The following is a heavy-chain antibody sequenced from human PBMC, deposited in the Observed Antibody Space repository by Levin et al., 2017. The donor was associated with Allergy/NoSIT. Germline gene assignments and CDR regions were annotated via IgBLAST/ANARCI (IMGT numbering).Heavy chain of an antibody. CDR3: ATLYSSRGSFDY. V-gene: IGHV4-39*01. D-gene: IGHD6-13*01. CDR2: IYYSGST. CDR1: GGSISSSSYY. Sequence: SQTLSLTCTVSGGSISSSSYYWGWIRQPPGKGLEWIGSIYYSGSTYYNPSLKSRVTISVDTSKNQFSLKLSSVTAADTAVYYCATLYSSRGSFDYWGQGTLVTVSS. J-gene: IGHJ4*02.